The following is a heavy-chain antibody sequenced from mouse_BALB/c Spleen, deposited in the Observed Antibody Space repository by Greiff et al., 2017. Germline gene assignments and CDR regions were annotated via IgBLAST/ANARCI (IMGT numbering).Heavy chain of an antibody. CDR1: GYAFTSYN. CDR2: IDPYNGGT. V-gene: IGHV1S135*01. J-gene: IGHJ4*01. CDR3: TSTESYGTYAMDY. Sequence: EVQLQQSGPELVKPGASVKVSCKASGYAFTSYNMYWVKQSHGKSLEWIGYIDPYNGGTSYNQKFKGKATLTVDKSSSTAYLHLNSLTSEDSAVYCGTSTESYGTYAMDYWGQGTSVTVSS. D-gene: IGHD2-1*01.